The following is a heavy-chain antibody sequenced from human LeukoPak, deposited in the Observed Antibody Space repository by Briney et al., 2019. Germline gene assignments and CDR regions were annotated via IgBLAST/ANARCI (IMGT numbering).Heavy chain of an antibody. J-gene: IGHJ4*02. CDR1: GFSPSTSGVG. Sequence: SGPTLVKPTQTLTLTCTFSGFSPSTSGVGVGWIRQPPGKALEWLALIYWDDDKRYSPSLKSRLTITKDTSKNQVVLTMTNMDPVDTATYYCAHRRITMVRGVIGFDYWGQGTLVTVSS. V-gene: IGHV2-5*02. D-gene: IGHD3-10*01. CDR3: AHRRITMVRGVIGFDY. CDR2: IYWDDDK.